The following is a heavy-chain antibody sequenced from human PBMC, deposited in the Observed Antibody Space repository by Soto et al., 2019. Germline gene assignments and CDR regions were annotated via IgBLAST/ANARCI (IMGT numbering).Heavy chain of an antibody. J-gene: IGHJ4*02. V-gene: IGHV3-23*01. D-gene: IGHD3-3*01. CDR2: ISGSGGST. Sequence: GGSLRLSXAASGFTFSSYAMRWVRQAPGKGLEWVSAISGSGGSTYYADSVKGRFTISRDNSKNTLYLQMNSLRAEDTAVYYCAKRYDFWSGYNDYWGQGTLVTVSS. CDR3: AKRYDFWSGYNDY. CDR1: GFTFSSYA.